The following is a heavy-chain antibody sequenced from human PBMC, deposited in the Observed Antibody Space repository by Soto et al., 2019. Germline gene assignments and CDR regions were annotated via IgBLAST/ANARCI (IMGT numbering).Heavy chain of an antibody. CDR3: ARGVITIFGVVSFWFDP. J-gene: IGHJ5*02. D-gene: IGHD3-3*01. CDR1: GGTFSSYG. Sequence: SVKVSCKASGGTFSSYGISWVRQAPGQGLQWMGGFIPIFGTANYAQKFQGRVTITADESTSTAYMELSSLRSEDTAVYYCARGVITIFGVVSFWFDPWGQGTLVTVSS. CDR2: FIPIFGTA. V-gene: IGHV1-69*13.